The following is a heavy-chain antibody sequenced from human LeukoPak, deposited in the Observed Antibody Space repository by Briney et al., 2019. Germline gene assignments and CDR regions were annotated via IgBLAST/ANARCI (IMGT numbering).Heavy chain of an antibody. CDR1: GESFSGYY. D-gene: IGHD3-10*01. CDR3: ARIRNYYGSGG. Sequence: SSETLSLTCAVYGESFSGYYWSWIRQPPGKGLEWIGEINHSGSTNYNPSLKSRVTISVDTSKNQFSLKLSSVTAADTAVYYCARIRNYYGSGGWGQGTLVTVSS. V-gene: IGHV4-34*01. J-gene: IGHJ4*02. CDR2: INHSGST.